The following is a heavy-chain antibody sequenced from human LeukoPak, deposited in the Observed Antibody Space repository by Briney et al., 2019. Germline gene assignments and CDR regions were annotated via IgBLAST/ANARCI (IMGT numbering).Heavy chain of an antibody. CDR1: DFTFSSYG. D-gene: IGHD2-15*01. V-gene: IGHV3-30*02. J-gene: IGHJ3*02. Sequence: PGGSLRLSCAASDFTFSSYGMPGVGQAPGKGLEWVAFLRIDGSNKYYAASVKGRFTISRDNSKNTLYLQMNSLRAEDTAVYYCARDASGYCSGGSCEKVGPGAFDIWGQGTMVTVSS. CDR3: ARDASGYCSGGSCEKVGPGAFDI. CDR2: LRIDGSNK.